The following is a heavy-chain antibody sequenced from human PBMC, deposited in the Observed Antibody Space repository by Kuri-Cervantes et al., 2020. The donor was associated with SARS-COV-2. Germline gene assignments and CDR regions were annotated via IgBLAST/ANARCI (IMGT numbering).Heavy chain of an antibody. V-gene: IGHV3-21*01. J-gene: IGHJ6*03. CDR2: ISSTSRYI. CDR1: GFPFSSYS. D-gene: IGHD6-13*01. Sequence: GESLKISCAASGFPFSSYSMNWVRQAPGKGLEWVSSISSTSRYIYYADSVKGRFTISRDNAKNSLYLQMNSLRAEDTAVYYCARDCSSPYKYYYYYYMDVWGKGTTVTVSS. CDR3: ARDCSSPYKYYYYYYMDV.